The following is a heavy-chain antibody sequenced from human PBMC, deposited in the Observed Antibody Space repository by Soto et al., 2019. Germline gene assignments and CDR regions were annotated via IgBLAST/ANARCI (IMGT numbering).Heavy chain of an antibody. J-gene: IGHJ4*01. CDR2: TYYRSKWYY. Sequence: QSRTHTCTVTGNIVSSNISVCSWVKQSPSRGLEWLGRTYYRSKWYYEYAVSVRGRITINPDTSKNQYSLQLNSVTPEDTAVYFCARGEQYSGRIFDYWGQGTMVPGSS. CDR3: ARGEQYSGRIFDY. D-gene: IGHD1-26*01. V-gene: IGHV6-1*01. CDR1: GNIVSSNISV.